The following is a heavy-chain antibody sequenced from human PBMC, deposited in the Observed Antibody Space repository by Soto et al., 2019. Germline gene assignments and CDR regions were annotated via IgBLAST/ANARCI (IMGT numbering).Heavy chain of an antibody. Sequence: GGSLRLSCAASGFTFSSYAMSWVGQAPGKGLEWVSAISGSGGSTYYADSVKGRFTISRDNSKNTLYLQMNSLRAEDTAVYYCAKGQSDFWSGYYTPYYYGMDVWGQGT. CDR1: GFTFSSYA. CDR3: AKGQSDFWSGYYTPYYYGMDV. CDR2: ISGSGGST. V-gene: IGHV3-23*01. J-gene: IGHJ6*02. D-gene: IGHD3-3*01.